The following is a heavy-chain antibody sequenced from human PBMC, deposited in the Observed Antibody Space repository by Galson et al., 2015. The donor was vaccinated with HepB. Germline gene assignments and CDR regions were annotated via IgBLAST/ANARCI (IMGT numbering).Heavy chain of an antibody. CDR2: IYSGGTT. CDR3: ARDLEIAGEYGMDV. V-gene: IGHV3-66*01. D-gene: IGHD6-13*01. CDR1: GFTVSNNY. J-gene: IGHJ6*02. Sequence: SLRLSCAASGFTVSNNYMSWVRQAPGKGLEWVSVIYSGGTTYYADSVKGRFTISRDNSKNTLYFQMNSLRAEDTAVYYCARDLEIAGEYGMDVWGQGTTVTVSS.